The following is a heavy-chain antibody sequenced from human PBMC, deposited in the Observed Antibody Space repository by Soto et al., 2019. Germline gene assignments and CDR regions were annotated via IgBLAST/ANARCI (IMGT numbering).Heavy chain of an antibody. CDR2: ISVYKGKS. Sequence: QVQLVQSGAEVKKPGASVKVSCKASGYTFNSYGISWVRQAPGQGLEWMGWISVYKGKSKYAQKLQGRVTMTTDTSTSTAYMELRSLRSDDTAVYYCARIVGADRRWFDPWGQGTLVTVSS. V-gene: IGHV1-18*01. CDR1: GYTFNSYG. D-gene: IGHD1-26*01. CDR3: ARIVGADRRWFDP. J-gene: IGHJ5*02.